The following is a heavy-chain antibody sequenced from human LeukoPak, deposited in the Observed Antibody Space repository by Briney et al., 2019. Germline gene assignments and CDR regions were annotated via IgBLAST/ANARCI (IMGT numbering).Heavy chain of an antibody. Sequence: SETLSLTCAVSGYSISSGYYWGWIRQPPGKGLEWIGSIYHSGSTYYNPSLKSRVTISVDTSKNQFSLKLSSVTAADTAVYYCARVRTRYCSGGSRRPFDYWGQGTLVTVSS. D-gene: IGHD2-15*01. V-gene: IGHV4-38-2*01. J-gene: IGHJ4*02. CDR2: IYHSGST. CDR1: GYSISSGYY. CDR3: ARVRTRYCSGGSRRPFDY.